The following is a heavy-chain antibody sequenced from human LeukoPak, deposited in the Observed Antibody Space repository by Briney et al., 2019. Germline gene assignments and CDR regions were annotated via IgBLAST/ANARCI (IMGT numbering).Heavy chain of an antibody. J-gene: IGHJ4*02. CDR2: MSHVGSNK. Sequence: AGGSLRLSCAASGFTFSLYGMHWVRQAPGKGLEWVALMSHVGSNKFYAESVTDRFTISRDNSKNTLYLQMNSLRPENTAVYYCAKIRLSYAAKETDFWGQGTLVTVSS. CDR3: AKIRLSYAAKETDF. CDR1: GFTFSLYG. V-gene: IGHV3-30*18. D-gene: IGHD5-18*01.